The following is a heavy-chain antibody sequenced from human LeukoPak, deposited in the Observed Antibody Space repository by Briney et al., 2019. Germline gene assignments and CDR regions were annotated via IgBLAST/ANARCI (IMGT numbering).Heavy chain of an antibody. J-gene: IGHJ4*02. CDR1: GFTFSSYW. D-gene: IGHD5-24*01. V-gene: IGHV3-7*04. CDR3: TRVGYIDEGIDY. Sequence: GGSLRLSCAASGFTFSSYWMSWVRQAPGKGLEWVANIKQDGSEKSYVDSVKGRFTISRDNAKSSLYLQMNSLRAEDTAIYYCTRVGYIDEGIDYWGQGTLVTVSS. CDR2: IKQDGSEK.